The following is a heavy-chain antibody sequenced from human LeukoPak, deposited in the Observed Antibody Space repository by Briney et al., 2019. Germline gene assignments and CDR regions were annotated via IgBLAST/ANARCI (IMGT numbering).Heavy chain of an antibody. Sequence: GGSLRLSCAASGFTFSGSAMHWVRQASGKGLEWVGRIRSKANSYATAYAASVKGRFTISRDDSKNTAYLHMNSLKTEDTAVYYCTRRTRGYSYGPPYFDYWGQGTLVTVSS. J-gene: IGHJ4*02. CDR2: IRSKANSYAT. V-gene: IGHV3-73*01. CDR3: TRRTRGYSYGPPYFDY. CDR1: GFTFSGSA. D-gene: IGHD5-18*01.